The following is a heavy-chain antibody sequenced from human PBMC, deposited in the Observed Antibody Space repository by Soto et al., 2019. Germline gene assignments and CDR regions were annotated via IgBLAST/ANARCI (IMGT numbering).Heavy chain of an antibody. Sequence: SETLSLTCTVSGASVSTGVYYWTWIRQHPGKGLEWIGYIYNSGSTDYNPSLTGRVDISVDTSKNEFSLNLQSLTAADTAFYYCAGAVGDVDVRRYRTSYVDQWGQGILVTVSS. CDR1: GASVSTGVYY. CDR2: IYNSGST. CDR3: AGAVGDVDVRRYRTSYVDQ. J-gene: IGHJ4*02. V-gene: IGHV4-31*03. D-gene: IGHD3-10*02.